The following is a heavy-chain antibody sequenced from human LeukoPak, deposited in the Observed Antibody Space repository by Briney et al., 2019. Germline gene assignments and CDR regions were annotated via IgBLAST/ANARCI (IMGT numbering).Heavy chain of an antibody. D-gene: IGHD6-13*01. CDR1: GYTFTSYG. CDR3: ARGSSSWSYYYYGMDV. Sequence: ASVKVSCKASGYTFTSYGISWVRQAPGQGLEWMGWISAYNGNTNYAQKLQGRVTMTTDTSTSTAYMELRSLRSDDTAVYYCARGSSSWSYYYYGMDVWGQGTTVTASS. CDR2: ISAYNGNT. V-gene: IGHV1-18*01. J-gene: IGHJ6*02.